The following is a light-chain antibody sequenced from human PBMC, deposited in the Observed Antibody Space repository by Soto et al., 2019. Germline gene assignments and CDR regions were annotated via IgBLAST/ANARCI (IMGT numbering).Light chain of an antibody. V-gene: IGKV3-11*01. CDR3: QQRSNWPPSIT. J-gene: IGKJ5*01. CDR2: DAS. CDR1: QSVTTY. Sequence: EIVLTQSPATLSLSPGESATLSFSASQSVTTYLAWYQQKPGQAPRLLIYDASNRATGVPARFSGSGSGTDFTLTISSLEPEDFAVYYCQQRSNWPPSITFGQGTRLEIK.